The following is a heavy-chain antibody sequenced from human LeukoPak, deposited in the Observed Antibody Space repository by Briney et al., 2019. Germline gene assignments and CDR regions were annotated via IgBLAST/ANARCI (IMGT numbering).Heavy chain of an antibody. CDR1: GFTFSSYG. D-gene: IGHD6-13*01. V-gene: IGHV3-7*01. CDR2: IKQDGSDK. J-gene: IGHJ4*02. CDR3: AIIPRAAAGPSARSPFHY. Sequence: GGSLRLSCAVTGFTFSSYGMSWVRQAPGRGLEWVANIKQDGSDKYYVDSVKGRFTISRDNAKNSLYLQMNSLRAEDTAVYYCAIIPRAAAGPSARSPFHYWGQGTLVTVSS.